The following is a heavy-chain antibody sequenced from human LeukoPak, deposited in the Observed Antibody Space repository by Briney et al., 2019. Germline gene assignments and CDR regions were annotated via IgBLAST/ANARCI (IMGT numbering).Heavy chain of an antibody. CDR1: GFTFAMYW. CDR2: IYPGNSET. D-gene: IGHD6-25*01. CDR3: VLRASSGGSGEWFDP. V-gene: IGHV5-51*01. J-gene: IGHJ5*02. Sequence: AESLKISCEGPGFTFAMYWIGWVRQMPGKGLECMGIIYPGNSETRYSPSFQGHVTISVDKSLRVTYLQWSSLKASDSAMYYCVLRASSGGSGEWFDPWGQGTLVTVSS.